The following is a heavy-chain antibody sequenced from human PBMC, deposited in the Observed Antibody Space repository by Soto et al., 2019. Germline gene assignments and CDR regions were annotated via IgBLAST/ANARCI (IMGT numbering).Heavy chain of an antibody. CDR2: IIPILGIA. V-gene: IGHV1-69*04. D-gene: IGHD2-15*01. Sequence: SVKVSCKASGGTFSSYTISWVRQAPGQGLEWMGRIIPILGIANYAQKFQGRVTITADKSTSTAYMELSSLRSEDTAVYYCATEVVAANNDAFDIWGQGTMVTVSS. J-gene: IGHJ3*02. CDR3: ATEVVAANNDAFDI. CDR1: GGTFSSYT.